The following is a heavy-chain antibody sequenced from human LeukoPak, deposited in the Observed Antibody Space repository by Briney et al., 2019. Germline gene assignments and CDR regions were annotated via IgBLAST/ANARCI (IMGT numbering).Heavy chain of an antibody. Sequence: GGSLRLSCAASGFTFSSSAMSWVRQAPGKGLEWVSNISGSGSGGSTYYADSVKGRFTISRDNSKNTLYLQMNSLRAEDTAVYYCARGNMVRGPMGDYWGQGTLVTVSS. CDR3: ARGNMVRGPMGDY. CDR1: GFTFSSSA. D-gene: IGHD3-10*01. J-gene: IGHJ4*02. V-gene: IGHV3-23*01. CDR2: ISGSGSGGST.